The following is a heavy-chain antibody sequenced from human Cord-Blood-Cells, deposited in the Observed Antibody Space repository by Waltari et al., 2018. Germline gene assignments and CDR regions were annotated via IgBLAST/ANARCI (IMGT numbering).Heavy chain of an antibody. D-gene: IGHD2-8*02. J-gene: IGHJ4*02. V-gene: IGHV3-15*01. CDR2: IKSKTDGGTT. Sequence: EVQLVESGGGLVKPGGSLRLSCAASGFPFSNAWMSWVRQAPGKGLEWVGRIKSKTDGGTTDYAAPVKGRFTISRDDSKNTLYLQMNSLKTEDTAVYYCTYSTTVLVVYAILYYFDYWGQGTLVTVSS. CDR3: TYSTTVLVVYAILYYFDY. CDR1: GFPFSNAW.